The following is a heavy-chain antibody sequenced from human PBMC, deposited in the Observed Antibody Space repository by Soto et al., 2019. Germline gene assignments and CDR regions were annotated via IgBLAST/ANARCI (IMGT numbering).Heavy chain of an antibody. D-gene: IGHD1-26*01. V-gene: IGHV4-39*01. J-gene: IGHJ5*02. CDR2: IYYSGST. CDR3: ARPYSGSYFT. CDR1: GGSISSSSYY. Sequence: TSETLSLTCTVSGGSISSSSYYWGWIRQPPGKGLEWIGSIYYSGSTYYNPSLKSRVTISVDTSKNQFSLKLSSVTAADTAVYYCARPYSGSYFTWGQGTLVTVSS.